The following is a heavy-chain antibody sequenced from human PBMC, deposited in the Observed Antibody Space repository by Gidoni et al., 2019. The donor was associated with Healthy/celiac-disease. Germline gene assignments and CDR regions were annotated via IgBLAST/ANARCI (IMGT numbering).Heavy chain of an antibody. J-gene: IGHJ4*02. CDR2: ISSSSSTI. V-gene: IGHV3-48*02. D-gene: IGHD6-6*01. Sequence: EVQLVEAGGGLVQPGGSLRLSCAASGFTFSSYRMNWVLQAPGKGREWVSYISSSSSTIYYADSVKGRFTSSRDNAKNSLYLQMNSLRDEDTAVYYCAREVSYRAARPGKPPPRPYYFDYWGQGTLVTVSS. CDR1: GFTFSSYR. CDR3: AREVSYRAARPGKPPPRPYYFDY.